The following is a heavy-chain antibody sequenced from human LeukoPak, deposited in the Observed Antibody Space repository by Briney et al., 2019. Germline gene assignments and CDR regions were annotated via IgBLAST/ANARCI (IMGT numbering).Heavy chain of an antibody. D-gene: IGHD7-27*01. CDR3: AKDGNWARFEN. CDR1: GFTFSSYS. Sequence: GGSLRLSCAASGFTFSSYSMKCVRQAPGKGLEWVSGITGSGSTTYYADSVKGRFTISRDNSKNTLYLQMNSPRAEDTAAYYCAKDGNWARFENWGQGTLVTVSS. J-gene: IGHJ4*02. V-gene: IGHV3-23*01. CDR2: ITGSGSTT.